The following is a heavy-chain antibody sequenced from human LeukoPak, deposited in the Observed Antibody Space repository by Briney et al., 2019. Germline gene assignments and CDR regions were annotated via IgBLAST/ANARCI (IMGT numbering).Heavy chain of an antibody. CDR3: ARGGVEDWFDP. V-gene: IGHV4-4*07. Sequence: SETLSLTCTVSDDSISGYYWSWIRQPAGKGLEWIGRIYTSGSTNYNPSLKSRVTMSVNTSKNQFSLRLNSVTAADTAVYYCARGGVEDWFDPWGQGTLVTVSS. CDR1: DDSISGYY. J-gene: IGHJ5*02. CDR2: IYTSGST.